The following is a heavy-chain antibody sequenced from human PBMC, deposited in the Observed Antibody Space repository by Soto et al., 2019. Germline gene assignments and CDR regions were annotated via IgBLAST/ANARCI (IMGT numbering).Heavy chain of an antibody. CDR2: MNYRGST. V-gene: IGHV4-31*03. J-gene: IGHJ4*02. CDR3: ARGPPFQ. CDR1: GGFISSGDYY. Sequence: TLSLTCTVSGGFISSGDYYWSWIRQHPGKGLEWIGYMNYRGSTYYNPSLKSRLTISVDSSKNQFSLKLTSVTDADTAVYYCARGPPFQWGQGTLVTVSS.